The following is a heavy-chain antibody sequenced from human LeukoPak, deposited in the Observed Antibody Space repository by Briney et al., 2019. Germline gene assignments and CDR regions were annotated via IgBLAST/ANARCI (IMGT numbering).Heavy chain of an antibody. V-gene: IGHV3-33*01. J-gene: IGHJ3*02. D-gene: IGHD3-16*01. Sequence: GRSLRLSCAASGFTFSAYGMHWVHQAPGKGPEWVAVIWYDGSNKYYADSVKGRFTISRDNSKNTLYQQMNRLRAEDTAVYYCARDWGEGFFSMAFDIWGQGTMVTVSS. CDR1: GFTFSAYG. CDR2: IWYDGSNK. CDR3: ARDWGEGFFSMAFDI.